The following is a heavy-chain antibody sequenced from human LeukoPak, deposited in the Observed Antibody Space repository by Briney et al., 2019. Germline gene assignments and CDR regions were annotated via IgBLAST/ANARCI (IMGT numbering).Heavy chain of an antibody. Sequence: GGSLRLSCAASGFTFSSYSMNWVRQAPGKGLEWVSSISSSSSYIYYADSVKGRFTISRDNAKNSLYLQMNSLRAEDTAVYYCARYIAAAENWFDPWGQGTLVTVSS. CDR3: ARYIAAAENWFDP. CDR2: ISSSSSYI. D-gene: IGHD6-13*01. J-gene: IGHJ5*02. V-gene: IGHV3-21*01. CDR1: GFTFSSYS.